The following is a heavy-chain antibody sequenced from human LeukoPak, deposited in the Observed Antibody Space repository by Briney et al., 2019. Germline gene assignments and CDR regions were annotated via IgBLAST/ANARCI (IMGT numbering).Heavy chain of an antibody. CDR3: AREQEDCTGTTCYRAFDV. V-gene: IGHV3-74*01. Sequence: GGSLRLSCAASGFTFGNYWINWVRQAPGKGLVWVSRVHSDGSITNYADSVKGRFSISRDSAKNTLYLQMSSLRSEDTAVYYCAREQEDCTGTTCYRAFDVWGQGTMVTAS. CDR1: GFTFGNYW. D-gene: IGHD2-2*01. J-gene: IGHJ3*01. CDR2: VHSDGSIT.